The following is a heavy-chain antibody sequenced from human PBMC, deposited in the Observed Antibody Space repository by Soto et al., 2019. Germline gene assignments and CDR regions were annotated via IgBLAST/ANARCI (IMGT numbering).Heavy chain of an antibody. CDR2: IYFDGITT. CDR1: GFTFNTHW. CDR3: ARGGAMGVDY. V-gene: IGHV3-74*01. D-gene: IGHD1-26*01. Sequence: PGWSLRLSCTASGFTFNTHWMHWVRQAPGKGLVWVSRIYFDGITTNYADSVKGRLTVSRDNDKNTVYLHVNTLRDEDTAVYYCARGGAMGVDYWGQGTPVTVSS. J-gene: IGHJ4*02.